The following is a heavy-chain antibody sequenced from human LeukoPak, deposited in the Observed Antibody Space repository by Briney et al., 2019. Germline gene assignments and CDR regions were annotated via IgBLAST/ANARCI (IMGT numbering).Heavy chain of an antibody. CDR2: IYYSGST. CDR1: GGSVSSGSYY. V-gene: IGHV4-61*01. CDR3: ARVVGSYWFDP. D-gene: IGHD1-26*01. J-gene: IGHJ5*02. Sequence: SETLSLTCTVSGGSVSSGSYYWSWIRQPPGKGLEWIGYIYYSGSTNYNPSLRSRVTISVDTSKNQFSLKLSSVTAPDTAVYYCARVVGSYWFDPWGQGTLSPSPQ.